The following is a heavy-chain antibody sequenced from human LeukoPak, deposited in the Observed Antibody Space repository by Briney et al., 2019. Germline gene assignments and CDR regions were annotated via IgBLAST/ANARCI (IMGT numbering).Heavy chain of an antibody. CDR3: ARDGMATRYYYGVDV. CDR1: GFTFTSYS. D-gene: IGHD1-14*01. CDR2: ISYDGSNK. Sequence: GGSLRLSCAASGFTFTSYSMSWVRQAPGKGLEWVAVISYDGSNKYYADSVKGRFTISRDNSKNTLYLQMNSLRAEDTAVYYCARDGMATRYYYGVDVWAKGPRSPSP. V-gene: IGHV3-30-3*01. J-gene: IGHJ6*02.